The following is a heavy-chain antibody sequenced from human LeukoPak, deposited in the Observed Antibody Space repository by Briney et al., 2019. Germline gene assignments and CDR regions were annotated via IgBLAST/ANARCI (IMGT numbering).Heavy chain of an antibody. Sequence: PETLSLTCTVSGGSISSYYWSWIRQPPGKGLEWIGYIYNSGRTNYNPSLKSRVTISLDTSKNQFSLKLSSVTAADTAVYYCARVYCGGDCYLDYWGQGTLVTVSS. D-gene: IGHD2-21*02. CDR2: IYNSGRT. CDR1: GGSISSYY. V-gene: IGHV4-59*01. J-gene: IGHJ4*02. CDR3: ARVYCGGDCYLDY.